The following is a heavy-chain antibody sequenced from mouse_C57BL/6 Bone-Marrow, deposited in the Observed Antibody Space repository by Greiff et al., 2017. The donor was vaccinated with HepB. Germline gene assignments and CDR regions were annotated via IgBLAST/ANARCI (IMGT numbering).Heavy chain of an antibody. CDR3: ARADGNYRFAY. D-gene: IGHD2-1*01. CDR1: GFTFTDYY. Sequence: EVQVVESGGGLVQPGGSLSLSCAASGFTFTDYYMSWVRQPPGKALEWLGFIRNKANGYTTEYSASVKGRFTISRDNSQSILYLQMNALRAEDSATYYCARADGNYRFAYWGQGTLVTVSA. V-gene: IGHV7-3*01. J-gene: IGHJ3*01. CDR2: IRNKANGYTT.